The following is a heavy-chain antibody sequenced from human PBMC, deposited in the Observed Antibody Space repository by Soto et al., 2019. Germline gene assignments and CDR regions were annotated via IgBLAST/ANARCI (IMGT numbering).Heavy chain of an antibody. Sequence: ASVKVSCKVSGYTLTELSMNWVRQAPGKGLEWMGGFDPEDGETIYAQKFQGRVTMTEDTSTDTAYMELSSLRSEDTAVYYCATSIVGATSLDYWGQGTLVTVSS. D-gene: IGHD1-26*01. CDR1: GYTLTELS. V-gene: IGHV1-24*01. CDR3: ATSIVGATSLDY. J-gene: IGHJ4*02. CDR2: FDPEDGET.